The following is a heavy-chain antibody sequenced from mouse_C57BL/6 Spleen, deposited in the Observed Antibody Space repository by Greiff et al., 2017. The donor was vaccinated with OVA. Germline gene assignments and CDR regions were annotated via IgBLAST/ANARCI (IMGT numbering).Heavy chain of an antibody. Sequence: QVQLQQSGAELMKPGASVKLSCKATGYTFTGYWIEWVKQRPGHGLEWIGEILPGGGSTNYNEKFKGKAKFTADTSSNTAYMQLSSLTTEESAIYYCARTGNDYDYYAMDYWGQGTSVTVSS. CDR2: ILPGGGST. J-gene: IGHJ4*01. D-gene: IGHD2-4*01. CDR3: ARTGNDYDYYAMDY. V-gene: IGHV1-9*01. CDR1: GYTFTGYW.